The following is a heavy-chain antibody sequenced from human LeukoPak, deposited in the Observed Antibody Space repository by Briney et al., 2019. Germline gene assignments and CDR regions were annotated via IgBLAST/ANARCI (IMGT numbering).Heavy chain of an antibody. Sequence: GGSLRLSCAASGFTFSSYEMNWVRQAPGKGLEWVSYISSSGSTIYYADSVKGRFTISRDNAKNSLYLQMNSLRAEDTAVYYCASTRIDYGSGSGGYYFDYWGQGTLVTVSS. J-gene: IGHJ4*02. CDR3: ASTRIDYGSGSGGYYFDY. V-gene: IGHV3-48*03. CDR2: ISSSGSTI. D-gene: IGHD3-10*01. CDR1: GFTFSSYE.